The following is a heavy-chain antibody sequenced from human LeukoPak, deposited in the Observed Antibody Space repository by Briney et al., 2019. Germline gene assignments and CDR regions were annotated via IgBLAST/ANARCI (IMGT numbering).Heavy chain of an antibody. D-gene: IGHD3-10*01. CDR2: ISSSSSYI. Sequence: GGSLRLSCAASGFTFSSYSMNWVRQAPGEGLEWVSSISSSSSYIYYADSVKGRFTISRDNAKNSLYLQMNSLRAEDTAVYYCARDPYGSGSNNWFDPWGQGTLGTVSA. CDR1: GFTFSSYS. V-gene: IGHV3-21*01. J-gene: IGHJ5*02. CDR3: ARDPYGSGSNNWFDP.